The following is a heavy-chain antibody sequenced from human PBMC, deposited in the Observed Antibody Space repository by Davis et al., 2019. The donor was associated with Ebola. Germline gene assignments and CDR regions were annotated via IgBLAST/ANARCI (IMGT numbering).Heavy chain of an antibody. D-gene: IGHD3-22*01. CDR1: GYTFTSYD. CDR3: AREVESMIVVVTQPLDY. J-gene: IGHJ4*02. V-gene: IGHV1-8*01. CDR2: MNPNSGNT. Sequence: ASVKVSCKASGYTFTSYDINWVRQATGQGLEWMGWMNPNSGNTGYAQKFQGRVTMTRNTSISTAYMELSSLRSEDTAVYYCAREVESMIVVVTQPLDYWGQGTLVTVSS.